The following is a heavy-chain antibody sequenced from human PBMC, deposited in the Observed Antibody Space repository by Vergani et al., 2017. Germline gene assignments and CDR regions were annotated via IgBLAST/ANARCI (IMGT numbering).Heavy chain of an antibody. CDR2: MNQDGSEK. CDR3: ARDRRGNYYYHMDV. Sequence: EVQLVESGGGLVQPGRSLRLSCAASAFTFSNYWMSWVRQAPGKGLEWVASMNQDGSEKYYVDSVKGRFTISRDNAKNSLYLHMNSLRAEDTAMYYCARDRRGNYYYHMDVWGTGTTVTVSS. J-gene: IGHJ6*03. CDR1: AFTFSNYW. V-gene: IGHV3-7*01.